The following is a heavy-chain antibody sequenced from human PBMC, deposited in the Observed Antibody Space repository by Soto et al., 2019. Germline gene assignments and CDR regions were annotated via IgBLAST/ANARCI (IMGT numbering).Heavy chain of an antibody. D-gene: IGHD6-19*01. CDR1: GDSVSSNSAA. J-gene: IGHJ6*02. CDR2: TYYRSKWYN. V-gene: IGHV6-1*01. CDR3: ARDVVAVAGTYYYYYGMDV. Sequence: SQTLSLTCVISGDSVSSNSAAWNWIRQSPSRGLEWLGRTYYRSKWYNDYAVSVKSRITINPDTSKSQFSLQLNSVTPEDTAVYYCARDVVAVAGTYYYYYGMDVWGQGTTVTVSS.